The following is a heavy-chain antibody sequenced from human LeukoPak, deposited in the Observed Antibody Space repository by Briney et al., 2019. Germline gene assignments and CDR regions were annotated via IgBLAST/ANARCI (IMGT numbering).Heavy chain of an antibody. D-gene: IGHD6-25*01. CDR2: ISTYNGNT. J-gene: IGHJ4*02. Sequence: GASVKVSCKASGYSFSSYDITWVRQAPGQGLEWMGWISTYNGNTHYAHNLQGRVSMTTDTSTSTAYMELWSLRFDDTAVYYCARDLAAFDYWGQGTLVTVSS. CDR3: ARDLAAFDY. CDR1: GYSFSSYD. V-gene: IGHV1-18*01.